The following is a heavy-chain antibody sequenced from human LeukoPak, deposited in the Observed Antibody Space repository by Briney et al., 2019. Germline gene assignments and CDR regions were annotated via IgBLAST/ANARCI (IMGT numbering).Heavy chain of an antibody. D-gene: IGHD3-9*01. CDR2: INHSGST. CDR1: GGSFSGYY. Sequence: SETLSLTCAVYGGSFSGYYWSWLRQPPGKGLEWIGEINHSGSTNYNPSLKSRVTISVDTSRNQLSLKLSSVTAADTAVYYCARHPDDILTGYSYYYYYYYMDVWGKGTTVTISS. CDR3: ARHPDDILTGYSYYYYYYYMDV. V-gene: IGHV4-34*01. J-gene: IGHJ6*03.